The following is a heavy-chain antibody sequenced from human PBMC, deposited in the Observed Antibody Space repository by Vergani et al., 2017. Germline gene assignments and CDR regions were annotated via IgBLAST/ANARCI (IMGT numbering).Heavy chain of an antibody. J-gene: IGHJ6*03. CDR2: INHSGST. Sequence: QVQLQQWGAGLLKPSETLSLTCAVYGGSFSGYYWSWIRQPPGKGLEWIGEINHSGSTNYNPSLKSRVTISVDTSKNQFSLKLSSVTAADTAVYYCARSAKDYDILTGYYYMDVWGKGTTVTVSS. CDR1: GGSFSGYY. D-gene: IGHD3-9*01. CDR3: ARSAKDYDILTGYYYMDV. V-gene: IGHV4-34*01.